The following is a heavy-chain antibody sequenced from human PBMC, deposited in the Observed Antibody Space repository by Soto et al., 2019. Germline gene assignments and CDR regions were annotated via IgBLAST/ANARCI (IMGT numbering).Heavy chain of an antibody. J-gene: IGHJ6*02. Sequence: HGASLKISCKGSGYSFTSYWISWVRQMPGKGLEWMGRIDPSDSYTNYSPSFQGHVTISADKSISTAYLQWSSLKASDTAMYYCARQVVNGYYYYGMDVWGQGTTVTVSS. CDR1: GYSFTSYW. CDR3: ARQVVNGYYYYGMDV. CDR2: IDPSDSYT. V-gene: IGHV5-10-1*01. D-gene: IGHD2-15*01.